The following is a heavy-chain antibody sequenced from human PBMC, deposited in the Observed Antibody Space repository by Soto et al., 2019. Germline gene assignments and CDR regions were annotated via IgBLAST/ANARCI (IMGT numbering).Heavy chain of an antibody. CDR1: GVSVSSAGYD. V-gene: IGHV4-61*08. CDR3: ARVADTAGAFDI. J-gene: IGHJ3*02. CDR2: IYYSGST. D-gene: IGHD5-18*01. Sequence: PSETLALACAVYGVSVSSAGYDWSWIRQPPGKGLEWIGYIYYSGSTNYNPSLKSRVTISVDTSKNQFSLKLSSVTAADTAVYYCARVADTAGAFDIWGQGTMVTVSS.